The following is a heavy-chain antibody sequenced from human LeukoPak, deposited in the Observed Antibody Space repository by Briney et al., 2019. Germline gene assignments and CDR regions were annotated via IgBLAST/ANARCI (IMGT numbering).Heavy chain of an antibody. CDR1: GSTFSSYW. Sequence: PGGSLRLSRAASGSTFSSYWMSWVRQAPGKGLELVANIKQDGSEKYYVDSVKGRFTISRDNAKNSLYLQMNSLRAEDTAVYYCASSFYSYGSYYFDYWGQGTLVTVSS. V-gene: IGHV3-7*01. J-gene: IGHJ4*02. CDR2: IKQDGSEK. D-gene: IGHD5-18*01. CDR3: ASSFYSYGSYYFDY.